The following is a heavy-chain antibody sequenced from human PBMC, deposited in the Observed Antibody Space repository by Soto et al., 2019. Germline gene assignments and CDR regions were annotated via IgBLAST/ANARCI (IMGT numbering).Heavy chain of an antibody. D-gene: IGHD6-13*01. J-gene: IGHJ5*02. Sequence: EVQLVESGGGLVQPEGSLRLSCAASGFTFSSYWMSWVRQAPGKGLEWVANIKQDGSEKYYVDSVKGRFTISRENAKNSLYLQMNSQRAEDTAVYYCARGPYSSSWYDWFDPWGQGTLVTVSS. CDR2: IKQDGSEK. V-gene: IGHV3-7*04. CDR3: ARGPYSSSWYDWFDP. CDR1: GFTFSSYW.